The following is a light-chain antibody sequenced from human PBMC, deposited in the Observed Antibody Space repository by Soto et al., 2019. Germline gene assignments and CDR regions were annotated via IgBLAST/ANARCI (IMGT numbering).Light chain of an antibody. J-gene: IGLJ2*01. CDR2: EVR. CDR1: TNDIGGYNY. V-gene: IGLV2-14*01. CDR3: SSYTMSSTVV. Sequence: QSALTQPASVSGSPGQSITISCSGTTNDIGGYNYVSWYQHHPGKVPKVIIYEVRNRPSGVSNRFSASKSGNTASLTISGLQPEDEADYYCSSYTMSSTVVFGGGTKLTVL.